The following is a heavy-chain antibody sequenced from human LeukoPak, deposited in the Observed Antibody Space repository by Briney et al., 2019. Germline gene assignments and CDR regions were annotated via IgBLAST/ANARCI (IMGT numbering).Heavy chain of an antibody. CDR1: GGTFSSYA. Sequence: GASVKVSCKASGGTFSSYAISWVRQAPGQGLEWMGGIIPIFGTANYAQKFQGRVTITADESTSTAYMELSSLRSEDTAVYYCARGSEYCSSTSCYRGMNYWGQGTLVTVSS. CDR3: ARGSEYCSSTSCYRGMNY. CDR2: IIPIFGTA. D-gene: IGHD2-2*01. J-gene: IGHJ4*02. V-gene: IGHV1-69*13.